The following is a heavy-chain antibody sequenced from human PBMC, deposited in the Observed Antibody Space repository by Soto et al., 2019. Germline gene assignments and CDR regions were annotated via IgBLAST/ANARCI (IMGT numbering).Heavy chain of an antibody. CDR3: DRPTEIGARLDYYYGMDV. Sequence: GESLKISCKGSGYSFTSYWIGRVRQMPGKGLEWMGIIYPGDSDTRYSPSFQGQVTISADKSISTAYLQWSTLKASDTAMYYCDRPTEIGARLDYYYGMDVWGQGTTVTVSS. D-gene: IGHD6-6*01. CDR1: GYSFTSYW. J-gene: IGHJ6*02. CDR2: IYPGDSDT. V-gene: IGHV5-51*01.